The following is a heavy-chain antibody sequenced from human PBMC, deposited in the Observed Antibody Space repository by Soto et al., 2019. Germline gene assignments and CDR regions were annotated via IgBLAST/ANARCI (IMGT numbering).Heavy chain of an antibody. D-gene: IGHD3-3*01. V-gene: IGHV4-39*01. Sequence: SETLSLTCTVSGGSISSSSYYWGWIRQPPGKGLEWIGSIYYSGSTYYNPSLKSRVTISVDTSKNQFSLKLSSVTAADTAVYYCARGYDFWSGYYIPRIRFDPWGQGTLVTVSS. CDR3: ARGYDFWSGYYIPRIRFDP. CDR1: GGSISSSSYY. J-gene: IGHJ5*02. CDR2: IYYSGST.